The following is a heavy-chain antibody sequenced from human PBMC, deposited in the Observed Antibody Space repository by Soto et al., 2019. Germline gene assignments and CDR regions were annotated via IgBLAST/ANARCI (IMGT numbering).Heavy chain of an antibody. D-gene: IGHD5-12*01. J-gene: IGHJ5*02. V-gene: IGHV3-23*01. CDR3: ATYPDGYKLNIRTSLP. Sequence: PPEERRHSYRAYAVNLSSYAMIGSRHLPGKRLEWVAAISGSGGSRYYADSVKGRFTTSRDNSKNTRYLQMNSLRAEDTSVFYCATYPDGYKLNIRTSLPWAEGT. CDR2: ISGSGGSR. CDR1: AVNLSSYA.